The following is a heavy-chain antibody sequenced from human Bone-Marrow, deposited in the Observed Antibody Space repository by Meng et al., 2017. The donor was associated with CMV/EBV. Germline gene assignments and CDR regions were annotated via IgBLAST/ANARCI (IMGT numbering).Heavy chain of an antibody. J-gene: IGHJ4*02. CDR3: AKDRYQLPKANFEY. V-gene: IGHV3-9*01. D-gene: IGHD2-2*01. Sequence: SLKISCAASGFTFDDYAMHWVRQAPGKGLEWVSGISWNSGSIGYADSVKGRFTISRDNAKNSLYLQMNSLRAEDTALYYCAKDRYQLPKANFEYWGQGKLVNVPS. CDR2: ISWNSGSI. CDR1: GFTFDDYA.